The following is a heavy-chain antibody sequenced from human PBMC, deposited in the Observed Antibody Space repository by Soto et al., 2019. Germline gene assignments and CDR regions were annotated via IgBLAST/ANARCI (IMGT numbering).Heavy chain of an antibody. D-gene: IGHD3-16*01. CDR3: AKHGVMMTVGGVVLDYYYGMDV. CDR1: GFTFSSYS. V-gene: IGHV3-23*01. Sequence: PGGSLILSCAASGFTFSSYSMSWVRQAPGKGLEWVSTISGSGGSTFYADSVKGRFTISRDNSKTALHLQMNSLRAEDTAVYYCAKHGVMMTVGGVVLDYYYGMDVWGQGTTVTVYS. CDR2: ISGSGGST. J-gene: IGHJ6*02.